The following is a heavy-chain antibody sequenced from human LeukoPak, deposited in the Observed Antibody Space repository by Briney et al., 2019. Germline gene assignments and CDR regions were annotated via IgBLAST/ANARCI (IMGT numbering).Heavy chain of an antibody. CDR1: GFTFNGYS. CDR3: ARNRGDPSYFDY. J-gene: IGHJ4*02. V-gene: IGHV3-21*01. Sequence: PGGSLRLSCTASGFTFNGYSMNWVRQAPGKGLEWVSSISTSSSYIHYADSVKGRFTIFRNNPKNSLYLQVNSLRAEDTAVYYCARNRGDPSYFDYWGQGTLVTVSS. D-gene: IGHD4-17*01. CDR2: ISTSSSYI.